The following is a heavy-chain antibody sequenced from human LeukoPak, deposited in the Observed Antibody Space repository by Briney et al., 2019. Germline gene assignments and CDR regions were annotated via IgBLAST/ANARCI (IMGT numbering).Heavy chain of an antibody. V-gene: IGHV4-34*01. CDR3: ARPYSSSPDAFDI. CDR2: INHSGST. CDR1: GGSFSGYY. Sequence: PSETLSLTCAVYGGSFSGYYWSWIRQPPGKGLEWIGEINHSGSTNYNPSLKSRVTISVDTSKNQFSLKPSSVTAADTAVYYCARPYSSSPDAFDIWGQGTMVTVSS. J-gene: IGHJ3*02. D-gene: IGHD6-13*01.